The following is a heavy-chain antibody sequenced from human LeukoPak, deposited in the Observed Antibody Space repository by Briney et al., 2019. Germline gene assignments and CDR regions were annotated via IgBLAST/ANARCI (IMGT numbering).Heavy chain of an antibody. V-gene: IGHV4-61*02. CDR2: IYTSGST. CDR3: ASPVFEVRGVITHY. D-gene: IGHD3-10*01. J-gene: IGHJ4*02. CDR1: GGSIRSDSYY. Sequence: ASETLSLTCTVSGGSIRSDSYYWRWIRQPAGKGLGWIGRIYTSGSTNNNPSLKSRVTISVDTSKNQFSLKLSSVTAADTAVYYCASPVFEVRGVITHYWGQGTLVTVSS.